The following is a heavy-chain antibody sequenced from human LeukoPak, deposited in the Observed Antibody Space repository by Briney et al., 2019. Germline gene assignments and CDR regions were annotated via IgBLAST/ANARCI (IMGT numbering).Heavy chain of an antibody. CDR2: ISWDGGST. Sequence: GGSLRLSCAASGFTFDDYTTHRVRQAPGKGLEWVSLISWDGGSTYYADSVKGRFTISRDNSKNSLYLQMNSLRTEDTALYYCAKFDRSGELGRNAFDIWGQGTMVTVSS. V-gene: IGHV3-43*01. CDR1: GFTFDDYT. CDR3: AKFDRSGELGRNAFDI. D-gene: IGHD1-26*01. J-gene: IGHJ3*02.